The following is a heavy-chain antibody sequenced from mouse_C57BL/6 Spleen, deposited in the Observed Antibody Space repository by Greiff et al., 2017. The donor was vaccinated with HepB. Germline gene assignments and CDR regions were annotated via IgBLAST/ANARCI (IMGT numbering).Heavy chain of an antibody. CDR3: ARSYATGRGFAY. Sequence: VQLQQSGPELVKPGASVKISCKASGYAFSSSWMNWVKQRPGKGLEWIGRIYPGDGDTNYNGKFKGKATLTADKSSSTAYMQLSSLTSEDSAVYFCARSYATGRGFAYWGQGTLVTVSA. J-gene: IGHJ3*01. CDR1: GYAFSSSW. D-gene: IGHD4-1*01. CDR2: IYPGDGDT. V-gene: IGHV1-82*01.